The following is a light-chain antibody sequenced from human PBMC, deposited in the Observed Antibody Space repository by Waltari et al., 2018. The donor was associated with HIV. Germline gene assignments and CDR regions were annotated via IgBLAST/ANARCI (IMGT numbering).Light chain of an antibody. CDR3: QSYDISLSGWV. J-gene: IGLJ3*02. Sequence: QSVLTQPPSVSGAPGQRVTISCPGSRSNIGAGYDVHWYQQFPGTAPKVLIYGNAYRPSVVPDRVSGSKSGSSASLLITGLQAEDDADYYCQSYDISLSGWVFGGGTKLTVL. CDR1: RSNIGAGYD. V-gene: IGLV1-40*01. CDR2: GNA.